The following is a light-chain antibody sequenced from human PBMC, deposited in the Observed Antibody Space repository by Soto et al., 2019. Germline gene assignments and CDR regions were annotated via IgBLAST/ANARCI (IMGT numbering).Light chain of an antibody. J-gene: IGKJ4*01. V-gene: IGKV1-5*03. CDR2: MAS. CDR1: QSFSSW. Sequence: DIRMTQSPSTLSASVGDRVTITCRASQSFSSWLAWYQQKPGEAPRLLIYMASVLESGVPSRFSGSGSGIEFTLTIISLQSDDFATYYCQRYYTWDTFGGGTKVELE. CDR3: QRYYTWDT.